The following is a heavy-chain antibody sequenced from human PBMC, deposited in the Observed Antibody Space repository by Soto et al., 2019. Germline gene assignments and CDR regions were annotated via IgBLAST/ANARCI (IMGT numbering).Heavy chain of an antibody. CDR2: INAGNGNT. Sequence: GASVKVSCTASGYTFTSYAMHWVRQAPGQRLEWMGWINAGNGNTKYSQKFQGRVTITRDTSASTAYMELSSLRSEDTAVYYCARLAATFWFDPWGQGTLVTVSS. J-gene: IGHJ5*02. V-gene: IGHV1-3*01. CDR3: ARLAATFWFDP. CDR1: GYTFTSYA. D-gene: IGHD2-15*01.